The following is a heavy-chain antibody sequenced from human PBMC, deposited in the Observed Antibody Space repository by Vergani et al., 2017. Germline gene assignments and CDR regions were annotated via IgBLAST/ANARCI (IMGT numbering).Heavy chain of an antibody. J-gene: IGHJ5*02. CDR2: IYYSGST. CDR3: ARDGGSGSYYKGWFDP. V-gene: IGHV4-59*01. CDR1: GGSISSYY. Sequence: QVQLQESGPGLVKPSETLSLTCTVSGGSISSYYWSWLRQPPGKGLEWIGYIYYSGSTNYNPSLKSRVTISVDTSKNQFSLKLSSVTAADTAVYYCARDGGSGSYYKGWFDPWGQGTLVTVSS. D-gene: IGHD3-10*01.